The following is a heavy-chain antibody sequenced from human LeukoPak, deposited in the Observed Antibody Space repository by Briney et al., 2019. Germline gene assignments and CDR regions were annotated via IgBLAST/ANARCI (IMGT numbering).Heavy chain of an antibody. Sequence: PGGSLRLSCVHSGFTFRRYAMSWVRQAPGEGLGGGSAVSGSGGSTYFADSVKGRFTISRDNSKNTLYLQMNSLRAEDTAAYYCARSPGSGAFYWGQGTLVTVSS. CDR1: GFTFRRYA. V-gene: IGHV3-23*01. D-gene: IGHD6-19*01. J-gene: IGHJ4*02. CDR3: ARSPGSGAFY. CDR2: VSGSGGST.